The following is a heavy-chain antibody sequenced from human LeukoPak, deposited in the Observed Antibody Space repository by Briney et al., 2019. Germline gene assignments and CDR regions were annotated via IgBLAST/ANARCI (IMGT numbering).Heavy chain of an antibody. CDR2: FDPEDGET. Sequence: ASVKVSCKVSGYTLTELSMHWVRQAPGKGLEWMGGFDPEDGETIYAQKFQGRVTMTEDASTDTAYMELSSLRSEDTAVYYCATETPSSGYYYVFYYWGQGTLVTVSS. CDR1: GYTLTELS. J-gene: IGHJ4*02. D-gene: IGHD3-22*01. CDR3: ATETPSSGYYYVFYY. V-gene: IGHV1-24*01.